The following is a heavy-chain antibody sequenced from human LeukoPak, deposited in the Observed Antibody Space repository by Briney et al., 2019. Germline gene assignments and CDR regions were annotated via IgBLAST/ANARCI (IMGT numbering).Heavy chain of an antibody. CDR3: ARDDVFRYRTGTTKWAFDI. V-gene: IGHV3-7*01. J-gene: IGHJ3*02. D-gene: IGHD1-7*01. CDR2: IKQDGSEK. Sequence: PGGSLRLSCAASGFTFSSYWMTWVRQAPGKGLEWVANIKQDGSEKYYVDSVKGRFTISRDNAKNSLYLQMNSLRAEDTAVYYCARDDVFRYRTGTTKWAFDIWGQGTMVTVSS. CDR1: GFTFSSYW.